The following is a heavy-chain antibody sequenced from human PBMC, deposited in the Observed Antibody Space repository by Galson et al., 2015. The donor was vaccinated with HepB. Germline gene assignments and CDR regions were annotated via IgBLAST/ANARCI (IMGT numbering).Heavy chain of an antibody. D-gene: IGHD3-3*01. V-gene: IGHV3-30-3*01. J-gene: IGHJ4*02. CDR2: ISYDGSNK. CDR1: GFTFSSYA. Sequence: SLRLSCAASGFTFSSYAMHWVRQAPGKGLEWVAVISYDGSNKYYADSVKGRFTISRDNSKNTLYLQMNSLGAEDTAVYYCAKAVWSGYLYYFDYWGQGTLVTVSS. CDR3: AKAVWSGYLYYFDY.